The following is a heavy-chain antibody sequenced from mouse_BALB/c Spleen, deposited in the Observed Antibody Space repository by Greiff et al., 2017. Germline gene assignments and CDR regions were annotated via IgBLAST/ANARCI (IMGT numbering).Heavy chain of an antibody. V-gene: IGHV3-2*02. CDR3: ARLDYDYSWFAY. CDR2: ISYSGST. D-gene: IGHD2-4*01. CDR1: GYSITSDYA. Sequence: EVKLVESGPGLVKPSQSLSLTCTVTGYSITSDYAWNWIRQFPGNKLEWMGYISYSGSTSYNPSLKSRISITRDTSKNQFFLQLNSVTTEDTATYYCARLDYDYSWFAYWGQGTLVTVSA. J-gene: IGHJ3*01.